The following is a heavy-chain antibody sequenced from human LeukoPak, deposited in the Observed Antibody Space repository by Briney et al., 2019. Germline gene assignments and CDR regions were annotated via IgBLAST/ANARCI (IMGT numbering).Heavy chain of an antibody. V-gene: IGHV3-74*03. J-gene: IGHJ5*02. Sequence: GGSLRLSCAVSGFTFSNYGMNWVRQAPGTGLVWVSRIHPDGSITTYADSVKGRFTISRDNAKNTLYLQMNSLRAEDTAVYYCAPQQTYSPYNWFDPWGQGTLVTVSS. CDR3: APQQTYSPYNWFDP. CDR1: GFTFSNYG. D-gene: IGHD5-12*01. CDR2: IHPDGSIT.